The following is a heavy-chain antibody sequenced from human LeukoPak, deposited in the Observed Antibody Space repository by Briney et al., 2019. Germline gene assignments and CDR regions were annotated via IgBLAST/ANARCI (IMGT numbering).Heavy chain of an antibody. D-gene: IGHD3-22*01. Sequence: DSVKGRFTISRDNSKNTLYLQMNSLRAEDTAVYYCAKTLSSDSSGFFFDYWGQGTLVTVSS. J-gene: IGHJ4*02. V-gene: IGHV3-23*01. CDR3: AKTLSSDSSGFFFDY.